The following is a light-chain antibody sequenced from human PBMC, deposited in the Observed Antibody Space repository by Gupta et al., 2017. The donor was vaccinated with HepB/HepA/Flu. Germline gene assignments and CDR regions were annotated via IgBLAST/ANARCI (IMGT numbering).Light chain of an antibody. J-gene: IGLJ3*02. CDR2: RND. V-gene: IGLV1-47*01. CDR3: AAWDDNRSAWV. Sequence: QSVLTQPPSASGRPGQRVTISCSGSSSNIRTNYVYWYHQCPGTAPQVLMYRNDQRPSGVPDRFSGSKSGTSASLAISGLRSEDEADYYCAAWDDNRSAWVFGGGTKLTVL. CDR1: SSNIRTNY.